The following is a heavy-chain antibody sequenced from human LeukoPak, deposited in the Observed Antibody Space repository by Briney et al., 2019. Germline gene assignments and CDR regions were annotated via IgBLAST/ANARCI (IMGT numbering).Heavy chain of an antibody. V-gene: IGHV4-39*01. CDR3: ARRSLTYYYGSGPPDY. J-gene: IGHJ4*02. CDR1: GGSINSSSYY. Sequence: SETLSLTCTVSGGSINSSSYYWGWIRQPPGKGLEWSGSIYYSGSTYYNPSLKFRVTISVDTSKHQFSLKLSSLTAADTAVYYCARRSLTYYYGSGPPDYWGQGTLVTVSS. CDR2: IYYSGST. D-gene: IGHD3-10*01.